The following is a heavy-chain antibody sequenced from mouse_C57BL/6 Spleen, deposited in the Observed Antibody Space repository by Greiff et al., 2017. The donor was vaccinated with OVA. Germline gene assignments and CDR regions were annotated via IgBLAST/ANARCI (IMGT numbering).Heavy chain of an antibody. D-gene: IGHD1-1*01. CDR3: ARGGLDYGRSYYFDD. CDR1: GYTFTSYW. J-gene: IGHJ2*01. Sequence: VQLQQPGAELVMPGASVKLSCKASGYTFTSYWMHWVKQRPGQGLEWIGVIDPSDSYTNYNQTFKGKSTLTVDTSSSTAYMQLSSLTSEDSAGYYCARGGLDYGRSYYFDDWGQGTTLTVSS. CDR2: IDPSDSYT. V-gene: IGHV1-69*01.